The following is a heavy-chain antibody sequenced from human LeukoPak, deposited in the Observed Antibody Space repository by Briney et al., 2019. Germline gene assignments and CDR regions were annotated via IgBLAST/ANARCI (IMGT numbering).Heavy chain of an antibody. D-gene: IGHD3-3*01. Sequence: PSETLSLTCTVSGGSISTYYWSWIRQPAGKGLEWIGRLSSSGTTNYNTSLNSRVTMSVDTSTNQLSLNLTSVTAADTAVYYCAREVSGSDYYRAYDYWGQGTLVTVSS. CDR3: AREVSGSDYYRAYDY. V-gene: IGHV4-4*07. CDR2: LSSSGTT. CDR1: GGSISTYY. J-gene: IGHJ4*02.